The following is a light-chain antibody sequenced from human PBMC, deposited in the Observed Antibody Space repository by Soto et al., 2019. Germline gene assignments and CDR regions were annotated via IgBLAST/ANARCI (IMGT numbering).Light chain of an antibody. CDR2: KAS. J-gene: IGKJ1*01. CDR1: QSISSW. V-gene: IGKV1-5*03. CDR3: QQYNDNWT. Sequence: DIPMTQSPSTLSASVGDRVTITCRASQSISSWLAWYQQKPGKAPKLPIYKASTLQSGVPSRFSGSGSGTEFTLAISSLQPDDSATYYCQQYNDNWTFGQGTKVEIK.